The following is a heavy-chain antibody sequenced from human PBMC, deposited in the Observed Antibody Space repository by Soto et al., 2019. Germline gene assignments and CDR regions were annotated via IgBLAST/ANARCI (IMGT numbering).Heavy chain of an antibody. V-gene: IGHV1-69*01. D-gene: IGHD3-22*01. J-gene: IGHJ3*01. CDR3: ARERGGAIIVGVTSTFHV. Sequence: QVQLVQSGAEVKKPRSSVKVSCKASGGTFSSYAITWVRQGPGQGHEWMGGIIAILCKANYAEQFQGRVTITADEATRTACMELTCLSSEVAAVYYCARERGGAIIVGVTSTFHVRAERPLISASS. CDR1: GGTFSSYA. CDR2: IIAILCKA.